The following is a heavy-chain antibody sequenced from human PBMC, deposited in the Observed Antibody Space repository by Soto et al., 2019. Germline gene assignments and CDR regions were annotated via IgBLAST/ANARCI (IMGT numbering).Heavy chain of an antibody. J-gene: IGHJ6*02. CDR3: ARRLYYDSSGFEGGGMDV. CDR1: GGSISSSSYY. D-gene: IGHD3-22*01. Sequence: QLQLQESGPGLVKPSETLSLTCTVSGGSISSSSYYWGWIRQPPGKGLEWIGSIYYSGSTYYNPSLKSRVTLSVDTAKHQVSLKLSSVTAADTAVYYCARRLYYDSSGFEGGGMDVWGQGTTVTVSS. CDR2: IYYSGST. V-gene: IGHV4-39*01.